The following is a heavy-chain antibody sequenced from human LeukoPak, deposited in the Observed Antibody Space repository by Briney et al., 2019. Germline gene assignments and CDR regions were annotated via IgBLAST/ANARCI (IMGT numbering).Heavy chain of an antibody. CDR3: ARGPDILTGAEFNY. V-gene: IGHV3-21*01. CDR1: GFTFSSYS. D-gene: IGHD3-9*01. CDR2: ISSSGSYI. J-gene: IGHJ4*02. Sequence: GGSLRLSCAASGFTFSSYSMNWVRQAPGKGLEWVSSISSSGSYIYCADSVKGRFTISRDNAKNSLYLQMNSLRAEDTAVYYCARGPDILTGAEFNYWGQGTLVTVSS.